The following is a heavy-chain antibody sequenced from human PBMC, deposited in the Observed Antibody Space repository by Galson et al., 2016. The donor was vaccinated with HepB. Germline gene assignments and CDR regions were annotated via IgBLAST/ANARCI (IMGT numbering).Heavy chain of an antibody. CDR3: ARPSSSGWYYLDY. Sequence: SVKVSCKASGGTFSTSAIIWVRQAPGQGLEWMGGIIPIFSVANYAQKFQDRVTITADKSTSTAYMELSGLRSEDTAVYYCARPSSSGWYYLDYWGQGTLLTVSS. CDR2: IIPIFSVA. V-gene: IGHV1-69*10. J-gene: IGHJ4*02. CDR1: GGTFSTSA. D-gene: IGHD6-19*01.